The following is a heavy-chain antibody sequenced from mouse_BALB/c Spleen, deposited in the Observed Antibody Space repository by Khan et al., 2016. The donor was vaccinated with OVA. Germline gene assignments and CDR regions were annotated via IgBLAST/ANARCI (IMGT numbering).Heavy chain of an antibody. CDR1: GYTFTSYT. J-gene: IGHJ3*01. CDR3: ARVGPNRGDYETWFAY. D-gene: IGHD2-13*01. V-gene: IGHV1-4*01. CDR2: INPSSGYS. Sequence: QVQLLQSGAELARPGASVKMSCKASGYTFTSYTIHWVKQRPGQGLEWIGYINPSSGYSNYNQKFRDKATLTADKSSSTAYMQLSSLKSEDSAVXYCARVGPNRGDYETWFAYWGQGTLVTVSA.